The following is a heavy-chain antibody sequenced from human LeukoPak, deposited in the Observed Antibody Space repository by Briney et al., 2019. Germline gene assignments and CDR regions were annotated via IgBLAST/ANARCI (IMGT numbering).Heavy chain of an antibody. D-gene: IGHD2-8*01. V-gene: IGHV3-23*01. J-gene: IGHJ6*02. CDR1: GFTFAHYA. Sequence: SGGSLRVSCAASGFTFAHYAMVWVRQAPGKGLESIASVSGSGSDTYYTDSVKGRFTISRDNSKNTIYLQMNSLRAEDTAVYYCAKIYCTTITCPAYWYGMDVWGQGTTVTVSS. CDR2: VSGSGSDT. CDR3: AKIYCTTITCPAYWYGMDV.